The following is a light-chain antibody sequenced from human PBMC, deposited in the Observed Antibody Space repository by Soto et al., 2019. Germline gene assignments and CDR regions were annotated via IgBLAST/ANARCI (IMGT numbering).Light chain of an antibody. CDR1: QSIRNY. Sequence: EIVLTQSPATLSLSPGERATLSCRASQSIRNYLAWYQQKPGQSPRLLIYDASNRATDVPARFSGSGSGTDFNLSISSLEPEDFAVYFCQQRSNWPLTCGPGTKVDIK. CDR3: QQRSNWPLT. CDR2: DAS. V-gene: IGKV3-11*01. J-gene: IGKJ3*01.